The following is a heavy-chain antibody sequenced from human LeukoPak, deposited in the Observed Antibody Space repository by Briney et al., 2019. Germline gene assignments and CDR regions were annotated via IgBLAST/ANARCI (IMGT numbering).Heavy chain of an antibody. CDR3: TSGLYDFWSANEAYYFDY. V-gene: IGHV3-49*04. Sequence: GGSLRLSCTASGFTFGDYAMSWVRQAPGKGLEWVGFIRSKAYGGTTEYAASVKGRFTISRDDSKSIAYLQMNSLKTEDTAVYYCTSGLYDFWSANEAYYFDYWGQGTLVTVSS. J-gene: IGHJ4*02. CDR1: GFTFGDYA. D-gene: IGHD3-3*01. CDR2: IRSKAYGGTT.